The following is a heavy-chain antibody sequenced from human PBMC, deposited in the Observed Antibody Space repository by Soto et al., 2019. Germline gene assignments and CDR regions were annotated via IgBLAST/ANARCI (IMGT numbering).Heavy chain of an antibody. CDR1: GFTFSSYA. Sequence: LSLTCAASGFTFSSYAMHWVRQAPGKGLEWVAVISYDGSNKYYADSVKGRFTISRDNSKNTLYLQMNSLRAEDTAVYYCARDRDYGGNSWYFDLWGRGTLVTVSS. D-gene: IGHD4-17*01. V-gene: IGHV3-30*04. CDR3: ARDRDYGGNSWYFDL. J-gene: IGHJ2*01. CDR2: ISYDGSNK.